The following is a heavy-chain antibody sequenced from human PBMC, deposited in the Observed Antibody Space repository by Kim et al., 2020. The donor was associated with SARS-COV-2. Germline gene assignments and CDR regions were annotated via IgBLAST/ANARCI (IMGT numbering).Heavy chain of an antibody. Sequence: ASVKVSCKASGYTFTSYAMNWVRQAPGQGLEWMGWINTNTGNPTYAQGFTGRFVFSLDTSVSTAYLQISSLKAEDTAMYYCARVAVAGTFYYGMDVWGQGTTVTVSS. J-gene: IGHJ6*02. D-gene: IGHD6-19*01. CDR3: ARVAVAGTFYYGMDV. CDR1: GYTFTSYA. CDR2: INTNTGNP. V-gene: IGHV7-4-1*02.